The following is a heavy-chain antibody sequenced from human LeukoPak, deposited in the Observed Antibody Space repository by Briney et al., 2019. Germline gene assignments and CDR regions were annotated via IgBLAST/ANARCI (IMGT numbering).Heavy chain of an antibody. D-gene: IGHD5-18*01. V-gene: IGHV4-39*07. Sequence: SETLSLTCTVSGGSISSSSYYWGWIRQPPGKGLEWIGSIYYSGSTYYNPSLKNRVTISVDTSKNQFSLKLSSVTAADTAVYYCARDGIQGVVDYWGQGTLVTVSS. CDR2: IYYSGST. CDR3: ARDGIQGVVDY. J-gene: IGHJ4*02. CDR1: GGSISSSSYY.